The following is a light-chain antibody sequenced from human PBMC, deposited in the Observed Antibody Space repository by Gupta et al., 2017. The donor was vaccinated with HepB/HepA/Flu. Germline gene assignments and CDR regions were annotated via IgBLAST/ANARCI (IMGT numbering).Light chain of an antibody. J-gene: IGKJ1*01. V-gene: IGKV3-15*01. CDR3: QQYNNWPRWT. Sequence: EIGRTQSPATLSVSPGERATLSCRASQSVGSNLAWYQQKPGQAPRLLIYGASTRATGIPARFSGSGSGTEFTLTISSLQSEDFAVYYCQQYNNWPRWTFGQGTKVEIK. CDR2: GAS. CDR1: QSVGSN.